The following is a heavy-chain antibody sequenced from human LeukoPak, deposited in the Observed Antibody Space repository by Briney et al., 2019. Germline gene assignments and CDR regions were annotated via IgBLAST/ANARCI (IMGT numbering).Heavy chain of an antibody. Sequence: SETLSLTCAVSGVSISSGGYSWSWIRQPPGKGLEWIGYIYHSGSTYYNPSLKSRVTISVDTSKNQFFLSLSSVTAADTAVYFCAREAFWRVIPTSTLGMDVWGQGTTVTVSS. CDR3: AREAFWRVIPTSTLGMDV. CDR2: IYHSGST. D-gene: IGHD3-16*02. V-gene: IGHV4-30-2*05. J-gene: IGHJ6*02. CDR1: GVSISSGGYS.